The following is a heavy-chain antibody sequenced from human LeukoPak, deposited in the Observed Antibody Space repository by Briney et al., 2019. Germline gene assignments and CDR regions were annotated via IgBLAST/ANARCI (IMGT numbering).Heavy chain of an antibody. V-gene: IGHV4-59*01. D-gene: IGHD3-10*01. CDR2: IYYSGST. CDR3: ARKADYYGSEDAFDI. Sequence: SETLSLTCTVSGGSISSYCWSWSRQPPGKGLEWIGYIYYSGSTNYNPSLKSRVTISVDTSKNQFSLKLSSVTAADTAVYYCARKADYYGSEDAFDIWGQGTMVTVSS. J-gene: IGHJ3*02. CDR1: GGSISSYC.